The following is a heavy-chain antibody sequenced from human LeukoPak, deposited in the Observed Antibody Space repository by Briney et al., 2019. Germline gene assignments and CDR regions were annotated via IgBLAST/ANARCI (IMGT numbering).Heavy chain of an antibody. CDR1: GFTFDDYA. CDR3: AGRGSQLHTPMDDAFDI. Sequence: GGSLRLSCAASGFTFDDYAMHWVRQAPGKGLEWVSGISWNSGSIGYAASVKGRFTISRDNAKNSLYLQMNSLRAEDTGLYYCAGRGSQLHTPMDDAFDIWGQGTMVTVSS. D-gene: IGHD2-2*01. J-gene: IGHJ3*02. V-gene: IGHV3-9*01. CDR2: ISWNSGSI.